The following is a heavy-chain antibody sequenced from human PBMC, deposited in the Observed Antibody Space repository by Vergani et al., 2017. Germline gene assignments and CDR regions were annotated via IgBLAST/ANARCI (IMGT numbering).Heavy chain of an antibody. CDR3: ARGRGYCSSTSCYQDY. CDR2: INHSGST. Sequence: QVQLQQWGAGLLKPSETLSLTCAVYGGSFSGYYWSWLRQPPGKGLEWIGEINHSGSTNYNPSLKSRVPISVDTSKNQFSLKLSSVTAADTAVYYCARGRGYCSSTSCYQDYWGQGTLVTVSS. V-gene: IGHV4-34*01. J-gene: IGHJ4*02. D-gene: IGHD2-2*01. CDR1: GGSFSGYY.